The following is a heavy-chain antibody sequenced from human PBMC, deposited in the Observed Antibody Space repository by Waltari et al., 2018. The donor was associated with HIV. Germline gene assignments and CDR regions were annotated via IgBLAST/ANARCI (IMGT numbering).Heavy chain of an antibody. CDR1: GGSISSSSYY. CDR2: IYYSGST. V-gene: IGHV4-39*01. J-gene: IGHJ3*02. Sequence: QLQLQESGPGLVKPSETLSLTCTVSGGSISSSSYYWGWIRQPPGKGLEWIGSIYYSGSTYYNPPLKSRVTISVDTSKNQFSLKLSSVTAADTAVYYCASGLTYYYDSSGYSDAFDIWGQGTMVTVSS. CDR3: ASGLTYYYDSSGYSDAFDI. D-gene: IGHD3-22*01.